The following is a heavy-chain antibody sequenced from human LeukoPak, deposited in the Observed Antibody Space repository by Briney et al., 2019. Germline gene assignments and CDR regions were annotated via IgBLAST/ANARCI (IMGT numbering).Heavy chain of an antibody. D-gene: IGHD6-19*01. J-gene: IGHJ6*03. V-gene: IGHV3-23*01. CDR2: ISGSGGST. CDR1: GFTFSSYG. Sequence: GGSLRLSCAASGFTFSSYGMSWVRQAPGKGLEWVSAISGSGGSTYYADSVKGRFTISRDNSKNTLYLQMNSLRAEDTAVYYCATRGGSSGWLYYYYYMDVWGKGTTVTISS. CDR3: ATRGGSSGWLYYYYYMDV.